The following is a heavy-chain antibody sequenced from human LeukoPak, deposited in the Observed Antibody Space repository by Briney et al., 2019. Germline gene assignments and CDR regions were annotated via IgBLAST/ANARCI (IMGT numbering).Heavy chain of an antibody. V-gene: IGHV4-59*01. CDR3: ARTYYDFWSGYYVRNYGMDV. CDR1: GGSISSYY. Sequence: SETLSLTCTVSGGSISSYYWSWIRQPPGKGLEWIGYIYYSGSTNYNPSLKSRVTISVDTPKNQFSLKLSSVTAADTAVYYCARTYYDFWSGYYVRNYGMDVWGQGTTVTVSS. J-gene: IGHJ6*02. CDR2: IYYSGST. D-gene: IGHD3-3*01.